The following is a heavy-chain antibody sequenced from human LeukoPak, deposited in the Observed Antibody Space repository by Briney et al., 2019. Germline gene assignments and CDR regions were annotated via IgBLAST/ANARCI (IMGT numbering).Heavy chain of an antibody. Sequence: PGRSLRLSCAASGFTFSSYAMSWVRQAPGKGLEWVSSISSSSSYIYYADSVKGRFTISRDNAKNSLYLQMNSLRAEDTAVYYCARDNFALFGAVAGDYFDYWGQGTLVTVSS. V-gene: IGHV3-21*01. CDR1: GFTFSSYA. CDR2: ISSSSSYI. D-gene: IGHD6-13*01. J-gene: IGHJ4*02. CDR3: ARDNFALFGAVAGDYFDY.